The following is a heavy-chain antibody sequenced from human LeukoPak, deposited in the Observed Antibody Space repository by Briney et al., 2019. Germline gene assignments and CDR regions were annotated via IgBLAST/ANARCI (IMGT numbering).Heavy chain of an antibody. CDR1: GDSISKYF. J-gene: IGHJ5*01. Sequence: PSETLSLTCTVSGDSISKYFWNWIRQPPGKGLEWVGYIYYGGSPNYNPSLKSRVTISLDTSKNQFSLKLKSMTAADTAVYYCARFRDIVPTIFDSWGQGTLVTVSS. D-gene: IGHD5-12*01. CDR2: IYYGGSP. V-gene: IGHV4-59*08. CDR3: ARFRDIVPTIFDS.